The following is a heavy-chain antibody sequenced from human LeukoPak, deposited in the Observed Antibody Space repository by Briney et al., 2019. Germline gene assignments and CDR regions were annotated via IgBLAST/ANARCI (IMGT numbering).Heavy chain of an antibody. CDR2: IYTSGST. CDR1: GGSISSYY. D-gene: IGHD3-9*01. V-gene: IGHV4-4*07. CDR3: ARAQLLTGYPYYGMDV. J-gene: IGHJ6*02. Sequence: PSETLSLTCTVSGGSISSYYWSWIRQPAGKGLEWIGRIYTSGSTNYNPSLKSRVTISVDTSKNQFSLKLSSVTAADTAVYYCARAQLLTGYPYYGMDVWGQGTTVTVSS.